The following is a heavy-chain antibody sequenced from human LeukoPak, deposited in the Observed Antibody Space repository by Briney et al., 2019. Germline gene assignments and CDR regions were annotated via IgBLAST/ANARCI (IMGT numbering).Heavy chain of an antibody. CDR2: IGYTGDST. CDR3: AKSPTVDAAFDI. Sequence: AGGSLILSCAASGFTFSSYAMNWVRQAPGKGLEWVSGIGYTGDSTFYADSVKGRFTVSRDSSKNTLFLHMNSLRAEDTALYYCAKSPTVDAAFDIWGQGTMVTVSS. D-gene: IGHD4-23*01. V-gene: IGHV3-23*01. J-gene: IGHJ3*02. CDR1: GFTFSSYA.